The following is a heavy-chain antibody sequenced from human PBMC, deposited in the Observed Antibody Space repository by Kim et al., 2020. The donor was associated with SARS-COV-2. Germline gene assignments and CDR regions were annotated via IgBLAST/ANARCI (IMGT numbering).Heavy chain of an antibody. J-gene: IGHJ4*02. CDR3: AKDRGGKRHSSAQRGY. CDR1: GFTFDDYA. D-gene: IGHD3-22*01. CDR2: ISWNSGSI. V-gene: IGHV3-9*01. Sequence: GGSLRLSCAASGFTFDDYAMHWVRQAPGKGLEWVSGISWNSGSIGYADSVKGRFTISRDNAKNSLYLQMNSLRAEDTALYYCAKDRGGKRHSSAQRGYWGQGTLVTVSS.